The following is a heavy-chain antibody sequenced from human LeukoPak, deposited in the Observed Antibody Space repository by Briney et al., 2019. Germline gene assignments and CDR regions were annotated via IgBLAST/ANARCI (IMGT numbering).Heavy chain of an antibody. Sequence: GGSLRLSCTASGFTVSSNYLSWVRQAPGKGLEWVSVIYSGGSTYYADSVKGRFTISRDNSKNMLYLQMNSLRADDTAVYYCARGVSAAGYYGDYWGQGTLVTVSS. CDR3: ARGVSAAGYYGDY. D-gene: IGHD6-13*01. CDR1: GFTVSSNY. J-gene: IGHJ4*02. CDR2: IYSGGST. V-gene: IGHV3-66*01.